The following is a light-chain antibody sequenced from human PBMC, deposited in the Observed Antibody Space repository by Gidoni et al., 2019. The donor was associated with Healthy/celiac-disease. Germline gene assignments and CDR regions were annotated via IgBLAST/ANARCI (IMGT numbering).Light chain of an antibody. CDR3: QQRSNWPT. J-gene: IGKJ5*01. Sequence: EIVLTQSPATLSLSPGERATLSCRASQSVSSDLSWYQQNPGQAPRLLIYDASNRATGIPARFSGSGSGTDFTLTISSLEPEDFAVYYCQQRSNWPTFXXXTRLEIK. CDR1: QSVSSD. CDR2: DAS. V-gene: IGKV3-11*01.